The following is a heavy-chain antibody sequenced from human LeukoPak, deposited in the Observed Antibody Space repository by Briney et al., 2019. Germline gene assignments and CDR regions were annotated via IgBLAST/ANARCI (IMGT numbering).Heavy chain of an antibody. D-gene: IGHD5-12*01. CDR2: ISSSSSYI. J-gene: IGHJ4*02. CDR1: GFTFSSYS. Sequence: GGSLRLSCAASGFTFSSYSMNWVRQAPGKGLEWVSSISSSSSYIYYADSVKGRFTISRDNAKNSLYLQMNSLRAEDTAVYYCARDARVATYYYFDYWGQETLVTVSS. CDR3: ARDARVATYYYFDY. V-gene: IGHV3-21*01.